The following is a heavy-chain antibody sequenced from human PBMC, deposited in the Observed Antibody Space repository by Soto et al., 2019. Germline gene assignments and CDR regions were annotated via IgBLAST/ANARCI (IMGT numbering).Heavy chain of an antibody. J-gene: IGHJ4*02. CDR3: AHRPSYCSGGSCYSGFDY. D-gene: IGHD2-15*01. Sequence: QITLKESGPPLVKPTQTLTLTCTFSGFSLSTSGVGVGWIRQPPGKALEWLALIYWDDDKRYSPSLKSRLTITSDTSNNQVVLTMTNMDPVDTATYYCAHRPSYCSGGSCYSGFDYWGQGTLVTVSS. CDR1: GFSLSTSGVG. V-gene: IGHV2-5*02. CDR2: IYWDDDK.